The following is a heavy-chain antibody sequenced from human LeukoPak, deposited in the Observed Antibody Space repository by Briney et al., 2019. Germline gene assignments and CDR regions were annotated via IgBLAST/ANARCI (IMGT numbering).Heavy chain of an antibody. D-gene: IGHD3-10*01. CDR1: GYTFTSYG. CDR3: ARGDPLWFGGGKDFDY. J-gene: IGHJ4*02. Sequence: GASVKVSCKASGYTFTSYGTSWVRQAPGQGLEWMGWMNPNSGNTGYAQKFQGRVTMTRNTSISTAYMELSSLRSEDTAVYYCARGDPLWFGGGKDFDYWGQGTLVTVSS. CDR2: MNPNSGNT. V-gene: IGHV1-8*02.